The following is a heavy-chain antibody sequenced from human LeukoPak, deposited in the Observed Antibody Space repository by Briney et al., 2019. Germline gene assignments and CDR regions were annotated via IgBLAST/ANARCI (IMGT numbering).Heavy chain of an antibody. V-gene: IGHV3-30-3*01. D-gene: IGHD2-2*02. CDR3: ARDNDPDYTSSPGWLDS. J-gene: IGHJ5*01. CDR2: ISSDGSNK. CDR1: GLSFSNYA. Sequence: PGRSLRLSCAAPGLSFSNYAMNWVRRAPGKGLEWVAVISSDGSNKFYADSVKGRFTVSRDNSKNTLFLQMNSLRVEDTAVYYCARDNDPDYTSSPGWLDSWGQGTQVTVSS.